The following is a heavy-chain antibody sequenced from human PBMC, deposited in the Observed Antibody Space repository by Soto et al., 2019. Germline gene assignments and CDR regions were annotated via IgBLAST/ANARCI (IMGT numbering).Heavy chain of an antibody. CDR1: GYTFTIFA. D-gene: IGHD2-21*01. Sequence: QVQLVQSGAEVKTPGASVKVSCKTSGYTFTIFAINWVRQAPGQGLEWMGWISGYNGNTDYAQKFQGRVTLTTDTSTSTDYMELRSQTSDATAVYYWARSGGCVDPWGQGPLVTSSS. CDR3: ARSGGCVDP. CDR2: ISGYNGNT. J-gene: IGHJ5*02. V-gene: IGHV1-18*01.